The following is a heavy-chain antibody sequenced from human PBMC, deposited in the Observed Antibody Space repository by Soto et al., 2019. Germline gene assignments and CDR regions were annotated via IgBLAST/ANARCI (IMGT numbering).Heavy chain of an antibody. D-gene: IGHD3-22*01. CDR2: ISSSSSYI. J-gene: IGHJ4*02. Sequence: GGSLRLSCAASGFTFSSYSMNWVRQAPGKGLEWVSSISSSSSYIYYADSVKGRFTISRDNAKNSLYLQMNSLRAEDTAVYYCARAPPLYDSSGYYSLDFDYWGQGTLVTVSS. CDR3: ARAPPLYDSSGYYSLDFDY. CDR1: GFTFSSYS. V-gene: IGHV3-21*04.